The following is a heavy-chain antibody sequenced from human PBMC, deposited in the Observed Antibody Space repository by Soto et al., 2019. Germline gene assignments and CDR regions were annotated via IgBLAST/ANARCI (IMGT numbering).Heavy chain of an antibody. CDR3: AIEGYSSSWTAPYYYGMDV. D-gene: IGHD6-13*01. Sequence: GGSLRLSCAASGFTFRSYAMHWVRQAPGKGLEWVATISYDENNRYYTDSVKGRFTISRDNSKNTLYLQMNSLRAEDTAVYYCAIEGYSSSWTAPYYYGMDVWGQGTTVTVSS. CDR1: GFTFRSYA. CDR2: ISYDENNR. J-gene: IGHJ6*02. V-gene: IGHV3-30-3*01.